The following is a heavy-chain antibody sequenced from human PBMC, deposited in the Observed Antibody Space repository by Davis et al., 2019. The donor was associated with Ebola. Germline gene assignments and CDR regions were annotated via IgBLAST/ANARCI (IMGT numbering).Heavy chain of an antibody. Sequence: ASVKVSCKASGYTFTSYGISWVRQAPGQGLEWMGWISAYNGNTNYAQKFQGRVTITADESTSTAYMELSSLRSEDTAVYYCALGRDYDYWGQGTLVTVSS. CDR1: GYTFTSYG. J-gene: IGHJ4*02. D-gene: IGHD3-10*01. CDR2: ISAYNGNT. V-gene: IGHV1-18*04. CDR3: ALGRDYDY.